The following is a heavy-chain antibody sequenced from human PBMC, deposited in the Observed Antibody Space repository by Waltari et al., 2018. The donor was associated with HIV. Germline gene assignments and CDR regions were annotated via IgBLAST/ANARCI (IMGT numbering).Heavy chain of an antibody. Sequence: QVQLVQSGAEVKKPGASVKVSCKASGYTFTAYYMHWVRQAPGHGLEWMGWFNPNTGGTNYAQKFQGRVTMTSDTSISTAYMELTGLGSDDTAIYFCARPVLGATYYVDYWG. J-gene: IGHJ4*01. D-gene: IGHD1-26*01. CDR1: GYTFTAYY. V-gene: IGHV1-2*02. CDR2: FNPNTGGT. CDR3: ARPVLGATYYVDY.